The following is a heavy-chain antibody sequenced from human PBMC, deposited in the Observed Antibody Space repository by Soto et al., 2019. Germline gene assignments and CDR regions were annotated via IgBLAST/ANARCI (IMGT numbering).Heavy chain of an antibody. CDR1: GFTFSGYG. CDR2: ISYDGTKK. Sequence: QVQLVESGGGVVQPGRSLRLSCAASGFTFSGYGMHWVRQAPGKGLEWVAVISYDGTKKYYADSMKGRFTISRDESKNTLYLQMNSLRPEDTAVYYCAKDLGAGYSYLEYWGQGTLVTVSS. D-gene: IGHD5-18*01. J-gene: IGHJ4*02. V-gene: IGHV3-30*18. CDR3: AKDLGAGYSYLEY.